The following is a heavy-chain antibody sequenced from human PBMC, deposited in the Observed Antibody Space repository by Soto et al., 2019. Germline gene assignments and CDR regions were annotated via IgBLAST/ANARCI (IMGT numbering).Heavy chain of an antibody. CDR1: GYTFTSYA. D-gene: IGHD3-22*01. J-gene: IGHJ4*02. CDR2: INAGNGNT. Sequence: ASVKVSCKASGYTFTSYAMHWVRQAPGQRLEWMGWINAGNGNTKYSQKFQGRVTMTRDTSISTAYMELSRLRSDDTAVYYCARVDYYDSSGYYYLYWGQGTLVTVS. CDR3: ARVDYYDSSGYYYLY. V-gene: IGHV1-3*01.